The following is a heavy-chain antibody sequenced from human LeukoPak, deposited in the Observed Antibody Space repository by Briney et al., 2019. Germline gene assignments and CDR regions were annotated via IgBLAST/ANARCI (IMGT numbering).Heavy chain of an antibody. J-gene: IGHJ6*03. CDR3: ARGPRIFWSGYYWYYYYYMDV. CDR2: INHSGST. D-gene: IGHD3-3*01. Sequence: PSETLSLTCAVYGGSFSGYYWNWMRQPPGKGLEWIGEINHSGSTNYNPSLKSRVTISVDTSKNQFSLKLSSVTAADTAVYYCARGPRIFWSGYYWYYYYYMDVWGKGTTVTVSS. CDR1: GGSFSGYY. V-gene: IGHV4-34*01.